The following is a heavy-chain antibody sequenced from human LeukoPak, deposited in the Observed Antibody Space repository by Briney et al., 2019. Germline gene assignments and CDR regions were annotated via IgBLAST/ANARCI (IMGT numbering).Heavy chain of an antibody. J-gene: IGHJ6*02. V-gene: IGHV3-7*01. CDR2: IKQDGSEK. Sequence: GGSLRLSCAASGFTFSSYWMSWVRQAPGKGLEWVANIKQDGSEKYYVDSVKGRFTISRDNAKNSLYLQMNSLRAEDTAVYYCARKDYYGSGSYYINYGVDVWGQGTTVTVSS. CDR3: ARKDYYGSGSYYINYGVDV. CDR1: GFTFSSYW. D-gene: IGHD3-10*01.